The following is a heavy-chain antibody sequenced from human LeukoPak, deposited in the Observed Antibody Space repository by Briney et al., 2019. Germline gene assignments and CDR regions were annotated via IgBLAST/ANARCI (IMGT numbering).Heavy chain of an antibody. V-gene: IGHV3-13*05. CDR2: IGTAGDP. CDR3: ARDWGYGMDV. D-gene: IGHD3-16*01. J-gene: IGHJ6*02. Sequence: GGSLRLSCAASGFTFSSYDMHWVRQATGKGLEWVSAIGTAGDPYYPGSVKGRFTISRENAKNYLYIQMNSLRAGDTAVYYCARDWGYGMDVWGQGTTVTVSS. CDR1: GFTFSSYD.